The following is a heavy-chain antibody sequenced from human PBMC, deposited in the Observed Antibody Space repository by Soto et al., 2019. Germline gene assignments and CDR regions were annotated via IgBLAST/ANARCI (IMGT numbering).Heavy chain of an antibody. CDR1: GFSLSTSGVG. CDR2: IYWDDDK. V-gene: IGHV2-5*02. D-gene: IGHD2-15*01. CDR3: AHRYCSGGSCYWNWFDP. Sequence: QITLKESGPTLVKPTQTLTLTCTFSGFSLSTSGVGVGWIRQPPGKALEWLVLIYWDDDKRYSPSLKSRLTITKDTSKNQVVLTMTNMDPVDTATYYCAHRYCSGGSCYWNWFDPWGQGTLVTVSS. J-gene: IGHJ5*02.